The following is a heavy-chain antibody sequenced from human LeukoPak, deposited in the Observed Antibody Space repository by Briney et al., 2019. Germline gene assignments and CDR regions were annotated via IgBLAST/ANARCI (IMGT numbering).Heavy chain of an antibody. J-gene: IGHJ4*02. D-gene: IGHD2-21*02. CDR3: ARRSSLAYCGGDCYSVVY. V-gene: IGHV4-34*01. Sequence: SETLSLTCAVYGGSFSGYYWSWIRQPPGKGLEWIGEINHSGSTNYNPSLKSRVTISVDTSKNQFSLKLSSVPAADTAVYYCARRSSLAYCGGDCYSVVYWGQGTLVTVSS. CDR1: GGSFSGYY. CDR2: INHSGST.